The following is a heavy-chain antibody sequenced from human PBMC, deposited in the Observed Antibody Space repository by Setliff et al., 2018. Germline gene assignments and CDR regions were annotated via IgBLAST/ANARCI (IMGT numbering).Heavy chain of an antibody. CDR2: IWYDGSNK. J-gene: IGHJ6*02. V-gene: IGHV3-33*08. CDR3: ARDLTTMNQKDYYYYGMDV. CDR1: GFTFSDSW. Sequence: SLRLSCAASGFTFSDSWMGWVRQAPGRGLEWVAVIWYDGSNKYYADSVKGRFTISRDNSKNTLYLQMNSLRAEDTAVYYCARDLTTMNQKDYYYYGMDVWGQGTTVTVSS. D-gene: IGHD3-22*01.